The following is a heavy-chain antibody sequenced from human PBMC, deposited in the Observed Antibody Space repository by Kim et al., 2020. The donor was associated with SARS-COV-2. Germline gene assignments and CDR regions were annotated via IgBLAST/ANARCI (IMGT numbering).Heavy chain of an antibody. CDR2: IKSKTDGGTT. CDR3: TTAPYGSGSNGDY. D-gene: IGHD3-10*01. Sequence: GGSLRLSCAASGFTFSNAWMSWVRQAPGKGLEWVGRIKSKTDGGTTDYAAPVKGRFTISRDDSKNTLYLQMNSLKTEDTAVYYCTTAPYGSGSNGDYWGQGTLVTVSS. J-gene: IGHJ4*02. CDR1: GFTFSNAW. V-gene: IGHV3-15*01.